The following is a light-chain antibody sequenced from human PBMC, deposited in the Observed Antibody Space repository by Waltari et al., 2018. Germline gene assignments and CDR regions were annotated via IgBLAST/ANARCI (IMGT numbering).Light chain of an antibody. J-gene: IGLJ2*01. CDR3: SSFTTGSTGL. CDR1: SSDIGAFDL. Sequence: QSALAQPASVSGSPGPSITISCTGSSSDIGAFDLVPWYQQHPGRAPRLIIRNVSERPSGVPHRFSGSKSGNTASLTISSLRSEDESLYFCSSFTTGSTGLFGGGTKLTVL. V-gene: IGLV2-14*03. CDR2: NVS.